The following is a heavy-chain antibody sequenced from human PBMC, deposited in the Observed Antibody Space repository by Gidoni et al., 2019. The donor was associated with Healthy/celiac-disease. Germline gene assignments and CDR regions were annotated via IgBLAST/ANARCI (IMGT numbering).Heavy chain of an antibody. CDR3: ARAYYDIPYYYYGMDV. Sequence: QVQLQESGPGLVKPSETLSLTCTVSGGSISRYYWSWIRQPPGKGLEWIGYIYYSGITNYNPSLKSRVTISVDTSKNQFSLKLSSVTAADTAVYYCARAYYDIPYYYYGMDVWGQGTTVTVSS. V-gene: IGHV4-59*01. CDR2: IYYSGIT. D-gene: IGHD3-9*01. CDR1: GGSISRYY. J-gene: IGHJ6*02.